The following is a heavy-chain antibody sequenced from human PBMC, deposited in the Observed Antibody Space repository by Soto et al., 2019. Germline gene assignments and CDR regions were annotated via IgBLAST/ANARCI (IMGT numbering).Heavy chain of an antibody. Sequence: QEHLVESGGGVAQRGGSLRLSCEASGFSFSSYAMHWVRQAPGMGLEWVAVISDAGGEVHYADSVKDRFTISRDNAKDSLFLQMDGLRGDDTAVFYCASGRRVGLAATLASWGKGTLVTVSS. J-gene: IGHJ4*02. V-gene: IGHV3-33*05. CDR2: ISDAGGEV. D-gene: IGHD2-15*01. CDR1: GFSFSSYA. CDR3: ASGRRVGLAATLAS.